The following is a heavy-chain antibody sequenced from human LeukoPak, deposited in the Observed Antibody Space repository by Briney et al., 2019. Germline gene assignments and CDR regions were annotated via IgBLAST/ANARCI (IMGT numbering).Heavy chain of an antibody. CDR2: ISYSGST. CDR3: ARTSYSSGWYYFDY. CDR1: GGSISSSSYY. J-gene: IGHJ4*02. V-gene: IGHV4-39*01. D-gene: IGHD6-19*01. Sequence: TSETLSLTCTDSGGSISSSSYYWGWIRQPPGKGLEWIGSISYSGSTYYNPSLKSRVSISVDTSKNQFSLKLSSVTAADTAVYYCARTSYSSGWYYFDYWGQGTLVTVSS.